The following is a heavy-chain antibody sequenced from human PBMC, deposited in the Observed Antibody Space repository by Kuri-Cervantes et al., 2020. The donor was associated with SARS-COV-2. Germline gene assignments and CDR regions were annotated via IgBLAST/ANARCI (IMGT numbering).Heavy chain of an antibody. CDR3: ARHYGSGCYSFMHV. Sequence: GGSLRLSCAASGFIFSDSYMSWVRQAPGKGLEWVSYISSSSSYSYYADSVKGRFTISRDNAKNSLYLQMNSLRAEDTAVYYCARHYGSGCYSFMHVWGKGTPVTVSS. CDR2: ISSSSSYS. J-gene: IGHJ6*03. D-gene: IGHD3-10*01. V-gene: IGHV3-11*06. CDR1: GFIFSDSY.